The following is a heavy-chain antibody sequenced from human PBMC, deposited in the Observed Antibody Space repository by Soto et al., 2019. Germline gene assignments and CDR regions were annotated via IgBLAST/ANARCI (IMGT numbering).Heavy chain of an antibody. CDR1: GFTFSSYG. CDR3: AXTAXXGTLNADY. D-gene: IGHD6-13*01. V-gene: IGHV3-33*01. CDR2: IWYDGSNK. Sequence: QVQLVESGGGVVQPGRSLRLSCAASGFTFSSYGMHWVRQAPGKGLEWVAVIWYDGSNKYYADSVKGRFTISRDNSKNTLYLQMNSLRAEDTAVYYCAXTAXXGTLNADYWGQGTLVTVSS. J-gene: IGHJ4*02.